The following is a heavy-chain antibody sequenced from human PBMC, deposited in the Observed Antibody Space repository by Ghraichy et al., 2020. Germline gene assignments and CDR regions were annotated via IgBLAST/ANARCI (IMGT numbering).Heavy chain of an antibody. Sequence: GGSLRLSCAASGFTFSSYGMHWVRQAPGKGLEWVAVIWYDGSNKYYADSVKGRFTISRDNSKNTLYLQMNSLRAEDTAVYYCAREGSVVVVAAYYFDYWGQGTLVTVSS. CDR2: IWYDGSNK. CDR1: GFTFSSYG. V-gene: IGHV3-33*08. D-gene: IGHD2-15*01. CDR3: AREGSVVVVAAYYFDY. J-gene: IGHJ4*02.